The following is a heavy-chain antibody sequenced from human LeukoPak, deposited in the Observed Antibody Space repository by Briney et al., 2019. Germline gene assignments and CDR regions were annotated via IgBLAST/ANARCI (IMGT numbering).Heavy chain of an antibody. V-gene: IGHV3-23*01. D-gene: IGHD3-10*01. CDR1: GFAFDDFA. Sequence: PGGSLRLSCVASGFAFDDFAMTWVRQAPGKGLQWVSTIREIDTITFYSDSVKGRFTVSRDNFRNTLYLQMNSLRAEDTAVYYCARDPRMVRGASSHHYYYGMDVWGQGTTVTVSS. CDR3: ARDPRMVRGASSHHYYYGMDV. J-gene: IGHJ6*02. CDR2: IREIDTIT.